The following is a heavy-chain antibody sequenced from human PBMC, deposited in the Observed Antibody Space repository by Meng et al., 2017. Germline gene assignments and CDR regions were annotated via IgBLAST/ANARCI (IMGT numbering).Heavy chain of an antibody. D-gene: IGHD6-25*01. CDR2: INPKSGDT. J-gene: IGHJ4*02. CDR3: ARDEDISAAGKLFGDY. CDR1: GYNFPDYY. V-gene: IGHV1-2*06. Sequence: VQVVQSGDEVKKPGASVKVSCKPSGYNFPDYYIHWVRRAPGQGLEWMGRINPKSGDTHYAQKFQARVTMTGDTSISTAYMELSGLRSDDTAMYYCARDEDISAAGKLFGDYWGQGTLVTVFS.